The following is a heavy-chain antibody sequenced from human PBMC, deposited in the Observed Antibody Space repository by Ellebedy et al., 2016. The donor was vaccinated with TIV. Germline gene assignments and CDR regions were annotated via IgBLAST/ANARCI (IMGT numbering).Heavy chain of an antibody. D-gene: IGHD5-24*01. CDR1: GFTFRNNS. J-gene: IGHJ3*02. Sequence: PGGSLRLSCAASGFTFRNNSMNWVRQAPGKGLEWISYISSSGTTIYYADSVKGRFTFSRDNAKISLYLQMNSLTAEDTAVYYCANGAYDIWGQGTMVTVSS. V-gene: IGHV3-48*04. CDR2: ISSSGTTI. CDR3: ANGAYDI.